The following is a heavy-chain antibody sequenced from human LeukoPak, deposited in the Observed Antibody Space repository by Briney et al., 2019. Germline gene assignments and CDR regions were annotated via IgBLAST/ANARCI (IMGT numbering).Heavy chain of an antibody. V-gene: IGHV3-64D*06. J-gene: IGHJ4*02. CDR2: ISSNGGST. CDR1: GLTLSSYS. CDR3: VKDRGYSYGEGGY. Sequence: GGSLRLSCSASGLTLSSYSMHWVRQAPGGGLEYVSAISSNGGSTYYADSVKGRFTISRDNSKNTLYIQMSSLRAEDTAVYYCVKDRGYSYGEGGYWGQGTLVTVSS. D-gene: IGHD5-18*01.